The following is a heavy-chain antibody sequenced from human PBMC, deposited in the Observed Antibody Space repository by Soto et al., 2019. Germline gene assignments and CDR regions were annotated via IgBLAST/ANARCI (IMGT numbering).Heavy chain of an antibody. D-gene: IGHD2-21*02. V-gene: IGHV4-4*02. CDR2: VYHTGDT. CDR3: AREIVTAGGNNDFDA. CDR1: GGTVAISHW. Sequence: PSETLSLTCGVSGGTVAISHWCSCVRQSPGRGLEWIGNVYHTGDTNFNPSLQSRVTFSVDKSNNQFSLRLPSVTAADTAVYFCAREIVTAGGNNDFDAWGPGTLVTVSS. J-gene: IGHJ5*01.